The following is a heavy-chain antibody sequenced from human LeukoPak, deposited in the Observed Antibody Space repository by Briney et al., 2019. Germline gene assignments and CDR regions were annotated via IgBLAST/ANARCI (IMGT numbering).Heavy chain of an antibody. CDR2: IYYSGST. D-gene: IGHD3-9*01. J-gene: IGHJ4*02. V-gene: IGHV4-38-2*02. CDR3: ARLTHRLTGYYHFDY. Sequence: PLETLSLTCTVSGYSISSGYYWGWIRQPPGKGLEWIGSIYYSGSTYYNPSLKSRVTISVDTSKNQFSLKLSSVTAADTAVYYCARLTHRLTGYYHFDYWGQGALVTVSS. CDR1: GYSISSGYY.